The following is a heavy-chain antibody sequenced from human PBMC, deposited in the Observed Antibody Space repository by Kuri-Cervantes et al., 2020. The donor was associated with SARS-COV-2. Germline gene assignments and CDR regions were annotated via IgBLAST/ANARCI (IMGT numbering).Heavy chain of an antibody. CDR1: GGSVSSGSYY. CDR3: ARARRDYTGSYSGWFDP. D-gene: IGHD1-26*01. V-gene: IGHV4-39*02. J-gene: IGHJ5*02. CDR2: IYHSGTT. Sequence: SETLSLTCKVSGGSVSSGSYYWGWIRQPPGKGLEWIGTIYHSGTTYYNPSLKSRVIISIGPSKNHFSLKLSSVTAADTAVYYCARARRDYTGSYSGWFDPWGQGTLVTVSS.